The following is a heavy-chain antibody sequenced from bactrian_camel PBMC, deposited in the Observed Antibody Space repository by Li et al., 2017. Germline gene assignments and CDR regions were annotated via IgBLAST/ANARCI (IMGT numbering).Heavy chain of an antibody. Sequence: QVQLVESGGGSVQSGGSLRLSCAASGDLYNSYCMAWFRQTPKNEREAVAHIDSDGTTKYADAVKGRFTLSRDDAKNTVYLQMSKLTTEDTAMYYCAAGPTHNGYCSTLRNPRYWGQGTQVTVS. CDR3: AAGPTHNGYCSTLRNPRY. V-gene: IGHV3S53*01. J-gene: IGHJ4*01. D-gene: IGHD3*01. CDR2: IDSDGTT. CDR1: GDLYNSYC.